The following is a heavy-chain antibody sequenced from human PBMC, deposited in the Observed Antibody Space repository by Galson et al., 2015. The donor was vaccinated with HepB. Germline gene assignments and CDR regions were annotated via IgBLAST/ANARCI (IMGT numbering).Heavy chain of an antibody. D-gene: IGHD6-19*01. Sequence: SLRLSCAASGFTFSGSAIDWVRQASGKGPEWIGRIRSKASNYATSYVPSLKGRFTISRDNSQNTLFLQINSLRVDDTAMYFCAKVFPEKTDGWYRQALYYFDSWGQGTRVTVSS. CDR1: GFTFSGSA. V-gene: IGHV3-73*01. CDR3: AKVFPEKTDGWYRQALYYFDS. CDR2: IRSKASNYAT. J-gene: IGHJ4*02.